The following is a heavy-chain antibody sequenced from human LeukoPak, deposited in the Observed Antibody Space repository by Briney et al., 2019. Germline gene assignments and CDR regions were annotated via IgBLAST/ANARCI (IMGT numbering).Heavy chain of an antibody. CDR3: AREDSGGSYYIGSGAFDI. CDR2: INHSGGT. Sequence: PSETLSLTCAVYGGSFSGYYWSWIRQPPGKGLEWIGEINHSGGTNYNPSLKSRVTISVDTSKNQFSLKLSSVTAADTAVYYCAREDSGGSYYIGSGAFDIWGQGTMVTVSS. V-gene: IGHV4-34*01. CDR1: GGSFSGYY. J-gene: IGHJ3*02. D-gene: IGHD1-26*01.